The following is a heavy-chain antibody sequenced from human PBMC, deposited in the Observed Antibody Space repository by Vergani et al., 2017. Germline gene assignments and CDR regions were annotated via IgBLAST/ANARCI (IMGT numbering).Heavy chain of an antibody. CDR1: GFTFSSYE. J-gene: IGHJ4*02. V-gene: IGHV3-48*03. D-gene: IGHD3-10*01. Sequence: EVQLVESGGGLVQPGGSLRLSCAASGFTFSSYEMNWVRQAPGKGLEWVSYISSSGSTIYYADSVKGRFTISRDNAKNSLYLQMNSLRAEDTAVYYCARDHSIGRYYGSGSYDYWGQGTLVTVSS. CDR3: ARDHSIGRYYGSGSYDY. CDR2: ISSSGSTI.